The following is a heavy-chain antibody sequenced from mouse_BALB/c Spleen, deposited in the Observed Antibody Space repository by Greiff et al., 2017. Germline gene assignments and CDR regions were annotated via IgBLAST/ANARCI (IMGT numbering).Heavy chain of an antibody. D-gene: IGHD1-1*02. V-gene: IGHV2-2*01. Sequence: VKLMESGPGLVQPSQSLSITCTVSGFSLTSYGVHWVRQSPGKGLEWLGVIWSGGSTDYNAAFISRLSISKDNSKSQVFLKMNSLQTDDTARYYCARDRGGGFFYAMDYWGQGTSVTVSS. CDR2: IWSGGST. J-gene: IGHJ4*01. CDR3: ARDRGGGFFYAMDY. CDR1: GFSLTSYG.